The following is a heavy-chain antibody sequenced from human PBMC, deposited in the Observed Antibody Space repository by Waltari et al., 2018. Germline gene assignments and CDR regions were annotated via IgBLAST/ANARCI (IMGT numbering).Heavy chain of an antibody. CDR2: IYYSGST. CDR3: ATTYYYDSSGHQEYFQH. Sequence: QVQLQESGPGLVKPSETLSLTCTVSGGSISSHYWRWIRQPPGKGLEWIGYIYYSGSTNYNPSLKSRVTISVDTSKNQFSLKLSSVTAADTAVYYCATTYYYDSSGHQEYFQHWGQGTLVTVSS. D-gene: IGHD3-22*01. CDR1: GGSISSHY. V-gene: IGHV4-59*11. J-gene: IGHJ1*01.